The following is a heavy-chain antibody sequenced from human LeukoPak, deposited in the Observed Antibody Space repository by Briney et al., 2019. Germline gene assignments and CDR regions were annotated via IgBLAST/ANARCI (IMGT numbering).Heavy chain of an antibody. Sequence: PSETLSLTCTVSGGSISSYYWSWIRQPAGKGLEWIGRIYTSGSTNYNPSLKSRVTMSVDTSKNQFSLKLSSVTAADTAVYYCARANYDFWSGYSTGYFDYWGQGTLVTVSS. J-gene: IGHJ4*02. CDR2: IYTSGST. CDR3: ARANYDFWSGYSTGYFDY. CDR1: GGSISSYY. V-gene: IGHV4-4*07. D-gene: IGHD3-3*01.